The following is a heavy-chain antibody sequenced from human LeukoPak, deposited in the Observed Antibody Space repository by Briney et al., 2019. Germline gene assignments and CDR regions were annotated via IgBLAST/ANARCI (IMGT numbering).Heavy chain of an antibody. Sequence: PSETLSLTCTVSGGSISSYYWSWIRQPPGKGLEWIGYIYYSGSTNYNPSLKSRVTLSVDTSKNQFSLKLSSVTAADTAVYYCARECLGDYYDSSGYPNWFDPWGQGTLVTVSS. CDR2: IYYSGST. CDR1: GGSISSYY. J-gene: IGHJ5*02. D-gene: IGHD3-22*01. V-gene: IGHV4-59*01. CDR3: ARECLGDYYDSSGYPNWFDP.